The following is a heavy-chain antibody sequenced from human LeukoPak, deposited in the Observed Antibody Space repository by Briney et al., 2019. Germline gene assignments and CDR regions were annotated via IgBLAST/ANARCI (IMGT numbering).Heavy chain of an antibody. CDR3: ARDSWDSSGYFVY. D-gene: IGHD3-22*01. Sequence: QPGGSLRLSCAASGFTVSSTYMSWVRQAPGKGLEWVSIIYSGGSTYYADSVKGRFTISRDKSKNTLYLQMNSLRAEDTAVYYCARDSWDSSGYFVYWGQGTLVTVSS. J-gene: IGHJ4*02. CDR2: IYSGGST. CDR1: GFTVSSTY. V-gene: IGHV3-53*05.